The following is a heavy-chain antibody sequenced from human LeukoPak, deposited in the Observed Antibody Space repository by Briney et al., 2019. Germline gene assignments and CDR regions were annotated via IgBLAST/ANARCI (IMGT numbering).Heavy chain of an antibody. V-gene: IGHV3-23*01. Sequence: GGSLRLSCAASGSTFSSYAMSWVRQAPGKGLGWVSDINGSGGSTYYADSVKGRFTISRGNSKNTLYLQMNSLRAEDTAIYYCTNPPTVTQTWFDPWGQGTLVTVSS. D-gene: IGHD4-17*01. CDR3: TNPPTVTQTWFDP. J-gene: IGHJ5*02. CDR1: GSTFSSYA. CDR2: INGSGGST.